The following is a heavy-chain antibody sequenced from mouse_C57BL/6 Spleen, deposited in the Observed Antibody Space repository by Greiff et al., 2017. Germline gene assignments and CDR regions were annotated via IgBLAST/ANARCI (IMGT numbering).Heavy chain of an antibody. CDR2: INPNNGGT. CDR3: ARGHYYGSSYWYFDV. V-gene: IGHV1-26*01. CDR1: GYTFTDYY. J-gene: IGHJ1*03. D-gene: IGHD1-1*01. Sequence: EVQLQQSGPELVKPGASVKISCKASGYTFTDYYMNWVKQSHGKSLEWIGDINPNNGGTSYNQKFKGKDTLTVDKSSSTAYMELRSLTSEDSAVYYCARGHYYGSSYWYFDVWGTGTTVTVSS.